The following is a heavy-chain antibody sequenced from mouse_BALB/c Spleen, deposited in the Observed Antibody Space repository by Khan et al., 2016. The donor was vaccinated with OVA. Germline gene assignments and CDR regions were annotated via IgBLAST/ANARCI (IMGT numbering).Heavy chain of an antibody. Sequence: EVQPQESGPGLVKPSQSLSLTCTVTGYSITSDYAWNWIRQFPGNKLEWMGYISYSGSTSYNPSLKSRISITRDTSKNQFFLQLNSVTTEDTATYYCARDPLAMDYWGQGTSVTVSS. CDR2: ISYSGST. J-gene: IGHJ4*01. CDR3: ARDPLAMDY. V-gene: IGHV3-2*02. CDR1: GYSITSDYA.